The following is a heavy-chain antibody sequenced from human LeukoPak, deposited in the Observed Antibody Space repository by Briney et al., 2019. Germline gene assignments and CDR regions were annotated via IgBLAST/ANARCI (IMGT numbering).Heavy chain of an antibody. Sequence: PSETLSLTCTVSGDSISGYYWSRIRQPPGKGLDWIGYIYYKGNTNSNPSLKGRVAISVDTSKNQFSLKLNSVVVADTAVYYCARHTRQGYNYIDYWGQGILVTVSS. CDR3: ARHTRQGYNYIDY. CDR1: GDSISGYY. D-gene: IGHD5-24*01. V-gene: IGHV4-59*08. J-gene: IGHJ4*02. CDR2: IYYKGNT.